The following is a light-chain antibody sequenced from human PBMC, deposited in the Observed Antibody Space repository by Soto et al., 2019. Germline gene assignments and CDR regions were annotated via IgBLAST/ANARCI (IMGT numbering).Light chain of an antibody. CDR2: EVT. CDR3: SSSTSTNTLDV. J-gene: IGLJ1*01. V-gene: IGLV2-14*01. Sequence: QSALTQPASVSGSPGQSLTISCAGTSSDVGGYNYVSWYQQHPGKAPKLIIYEVTNRPSGVSNRFSGSKSGNTASLTISGLQAEDEADYYCSSSTSTNTLDVFGTGTKLTVL. CDR1: SSDVGGYNY.